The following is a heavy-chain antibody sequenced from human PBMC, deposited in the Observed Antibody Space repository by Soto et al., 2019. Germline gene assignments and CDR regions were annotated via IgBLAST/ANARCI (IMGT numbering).Heavy chain of an antibody. V-gene: IGHV1-69*06. CDR1: GGTFSRYA. CDR3: ARESPLYGGSTGHFDY. CDR2: IIPISGTS. J-gene: IGHJ4*02. D-gene: IGHD3-10*01. Sequence: QVQLVQSGAEVRKPGSSVKVSCKAFGGTFSRYAFSWVRQAPGQGLEWMGRIIPISGTSNYAQKFHGRVTITADKSTTTAYMEVSGLSSEDTAVYYCARESPLYGGSTGHFDYWGQGTLVTVSS.